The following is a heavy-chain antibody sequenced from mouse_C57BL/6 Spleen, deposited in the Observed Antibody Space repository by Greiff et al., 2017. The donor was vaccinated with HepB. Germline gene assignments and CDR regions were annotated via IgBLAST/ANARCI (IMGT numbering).Heavy chain of an antibody. CDR2: IDPETGGT. D-gene: IGHD2-3*01. CDR1: GYTFTDYE. CDR3: TRRGGNDGYPAPVYYFDY. V-gene: IGHV1-15*01. Sequence: QVQLKQSGAELVRPGASVTLSCKASGYTFTDYEMHWVKQTPVHGLEWIGAIDPETGGTAYNQKFKGKAILTADKSSSTASMELRSLTSEDSAVYYCTRRGGNDGYPAPVYYFDYWGQGTTLTVSS. J-gene: IGHJ2*01.